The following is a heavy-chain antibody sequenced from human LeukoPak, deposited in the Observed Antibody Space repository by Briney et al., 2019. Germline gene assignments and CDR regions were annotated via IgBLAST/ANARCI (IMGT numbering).Heavy chain of an antibody. V-gene: IGHV1-46*01. D-gene: IGHD4-17*01. Sequence: ASVTVSCKASGYTFTSYYMHWVRQAPGQGLEWMGIINPSGGSTSYAQKFQGRVTMTRDTSTSTVYMELSSLRSEDTAVYYCARDRGGDYGRGRYYYYYYMDVWGKGTTVTVSS. CDR1: GYTFTSYY. CDR3: ARDRGGDYGRGRYYYYYYMDV. J-gene: IGHJ6*03. CDR2: INPSGGST.